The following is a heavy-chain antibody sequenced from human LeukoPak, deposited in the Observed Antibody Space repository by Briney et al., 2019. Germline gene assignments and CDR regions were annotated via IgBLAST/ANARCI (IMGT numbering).Heavy chain of an antibody. CDR1: GGSISSSSYY. CDR2: IYYSGST. V-gene: IGHV4-39*01. Sequence: PSETLSLTCTVSGGSISSSSYYWGWIRQPPGKGLEWIGSIYYSGSTYYNPSLKSRVTISVDTSKNQFSLKLSSVTAADTAVYYCASPRGAYYFDYWGQRTLVTVSS. J-gene: IGHJ4*02. D-gene: IGHD4/OR15-4a*01. CDR3: ASPRGAYYFDY.